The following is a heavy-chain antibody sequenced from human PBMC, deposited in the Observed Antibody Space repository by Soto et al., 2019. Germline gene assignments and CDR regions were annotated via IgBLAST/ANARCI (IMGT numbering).Heavy chain of an antibody. CDR2: ISGSGGST. CDR1: EFTFSSYA. CDR3: ASLSVGSGELLSDEYHYGMDV. D-gene: IGHD3-10*01. J-gene: IGHJ6*02. Sequence: PGGSLRLSCAASEFTFSSYAMSWVRQAPGKGLEWVSAISGSGGSTYYADSVKGRFTISRDNAKNSLYLHMNRLRAEDTAVYYWASLSVGSGELLSDEYHYGMDVWGQGTTVTVSS. V-gene: IGHV3-23*01.